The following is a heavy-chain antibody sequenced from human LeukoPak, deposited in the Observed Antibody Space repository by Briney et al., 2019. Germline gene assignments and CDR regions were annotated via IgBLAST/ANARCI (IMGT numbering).Heavy chain of an antibody. J-gene: IGHJ5*02. CDR2: IYYSGGT. D-gene: IGHD2-2*02. CDR3: ARVVYCSSTSCYTRRPSNWFDP. CDR1: GGSISSGGYY. Sequence: PSETLSLTCTVSGGSISSGGYYWSWIRQHPGKGLEWIGYIYYSGGTYYNPSLKSRVTISVDTSKNQFSLKLSSVTAADTAVYYCARVVYCSSTSCYTRRPSNWFDPWGQGTLVTVSS. V-gene: IGHV4-31*03.